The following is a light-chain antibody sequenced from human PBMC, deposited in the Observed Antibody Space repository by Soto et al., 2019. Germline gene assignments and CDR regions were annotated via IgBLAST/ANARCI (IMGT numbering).Light chain of an antibody. CDR2: DVN. CDR3: CSFAAMSGDV. J-gene: IGLJ1*01. CDR1: SSNVGAYDH. V-gene: IGLV2-11*01. Sequence: QSALTQPRSVSGSPGQSVTISCSETSSNVGAYDHVSWYQQHPGKAPKLMIHDVNQRPSGVPDRLSGSKSGNTASLTISGLQAEDEADYYCCSFAAMSGDVFGTGTKLTVL.